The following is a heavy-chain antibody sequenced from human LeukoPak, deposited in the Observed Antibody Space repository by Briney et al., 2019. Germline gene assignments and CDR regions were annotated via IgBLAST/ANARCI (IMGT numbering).Heavy chain of an antibody. Sequence: SQTLSLTCTVSGGSISSGDYYWSWIRQPPGKGPEWIGYIYYSGSAYYNPSLKSRVTISLDTSKNQFSLKLSSVTAADTAVYYCARDLKGYYGDYGERNAFDIWGQGTMVTVSS. V-gene: IGHV4-30-4*01. CDR3: ARDLKGYYGDYGERNAFDI. CDR2: IYYSGSA. CDR1: GGSISSGDYY. J-gene: IGHJ3*02. D-gene: IGHD4-17*01.